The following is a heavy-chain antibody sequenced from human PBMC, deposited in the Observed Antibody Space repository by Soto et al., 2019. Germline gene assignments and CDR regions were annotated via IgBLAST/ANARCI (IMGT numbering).Heavy chain of an antibody. V-gene: IGHV4-39*01. D-gene: IGHD2-2*01. J-gene: IGHJ4*02. Sequence: PLETLSVTCTVAGGSSSSSSYCWSGIRQPPGKGLEWIGSIYYSGSTYYNPSLKSRVTMTTDTSTSTAYMELRSLRSDDTAVYYCARKYCDSSRCYLPDYWGEGALGTVPS. CDR3: ARKYCDSSRCYLPDY. CDR2: IYYSGST. CDR1: GGSSSSSSYC.